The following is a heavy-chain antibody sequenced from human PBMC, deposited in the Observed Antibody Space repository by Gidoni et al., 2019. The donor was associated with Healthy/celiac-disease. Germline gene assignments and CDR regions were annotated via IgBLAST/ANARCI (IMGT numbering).Heavy chain of an antibody. D-gene: IGHD2-21*01. J-gene: IGHJ4*02. CDR3: ARDLPRGSCGGDCPPVEGPFDY. CDR1: GFTFSSYS. Sequence: EVQLVESGGGLAQPGGSLRLSCAASGFTFSSYSMNWVRQAPGKGLEWVSYISSSSSTIYYADSVKGRFTISRDNAKNSLYLQMNSLRDEDTAVYYCARDLPRGSCGGDCPPVEGPFDYWGQGTLVTVSS. V-gene: IGHV3-48*02. CDR2: ISSSSSTI.